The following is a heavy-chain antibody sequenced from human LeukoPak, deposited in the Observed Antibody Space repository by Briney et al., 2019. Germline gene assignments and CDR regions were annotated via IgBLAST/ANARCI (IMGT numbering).Heavy chain of an antibody. D-gene: IGHD5-18*01. J-gene: IGHJ4*02. CDR1: GGSISSYY. CDR2: IYDSGNT. V-gene: IGHV4-59*08. Sequence: SETLSLTCTVSGGSISSYYWSWIRQSPGKGLEWIGHIYDSGNTNYNPSLKSRVTISIDTSKNHFSLKLSSVTAADTAVYYCARRGGYSLDYWGQGTLVTVSS. CDR3: ARRGGYSLDY.